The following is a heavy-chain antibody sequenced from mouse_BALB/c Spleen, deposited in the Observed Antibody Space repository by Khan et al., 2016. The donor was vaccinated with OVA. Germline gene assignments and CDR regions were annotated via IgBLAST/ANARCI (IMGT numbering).Heavy chain of an antibody. CDR3: ARKRGVHYKMDF. CDR1: GFSLTNYG. V-gene: IGHV2-2*01. J-gene: IGHJ4*01. CDR2: IWSGGTT. D-gene: IGHD2-12*01. Sequence: QVQLQQSGPGLVPPSPSLSITCTVSGFSLTNYGVHWIRQSPGRGLEWLGLIWSGGTTDYNAAFISSMTIRKDITKSTVSLKMNSLQAEDTAIYVCARKRGVHYKMDFWGQGISVTGSS.